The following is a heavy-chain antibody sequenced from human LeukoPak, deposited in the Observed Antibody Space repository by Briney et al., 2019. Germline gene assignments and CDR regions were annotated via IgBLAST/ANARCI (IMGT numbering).Heavy chain of an antibody. Sequence: PGGSLRLSCVVPGITLSNYGMSWVRQAPGKGLEWVAGISGSGGGTQYADSVKGRFTISRDNRKNTLYLQMNSLRAEDTAMYFCAKRGVVIRVILVGLHKEAYYFDSWGQGALVTVSS. CDR3: AKRGVVIRVILVGLHKEAYYFDS. D-gene: IGHD3-22*01. V-gene: IGHV3-23*01. CDR1: GITLSNYG. CDR2: ISGSGGGT. J-gene: IGHJ4*02.